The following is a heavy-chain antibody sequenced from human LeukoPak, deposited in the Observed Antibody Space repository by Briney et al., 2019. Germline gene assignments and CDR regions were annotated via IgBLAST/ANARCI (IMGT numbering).Heavy chain of an antibody. V-gene: IGHV3-33*01. CDR2: FCVGGSNK. J-gene: IGHJ4*02. Sequence: GGSLRLSCAASGFTFSSYGMHWVRQAPGKGLEWVAVFCVGGSNKYYADSVKARFTISRDNSKNTLYLQMNSLRAEDTAVYYCARDYYGIAVASTRLGDYFDYWGQGTLDTVSS. D-gene: IGHD6-19*01. CDR1: GFTFSSYG. CDR3: ARDYYGIAVASTRLGDYFDY.